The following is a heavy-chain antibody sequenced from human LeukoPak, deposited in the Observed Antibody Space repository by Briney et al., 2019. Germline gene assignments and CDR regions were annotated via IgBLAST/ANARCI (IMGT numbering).Heavy chain of an antibody. CDR2: ISSSSSYI. CDR3: ARGTPSSSGWLYYGMGV. Sequence: GGSLRLSCAASGFTFSSYWMSWVRQAPGKGLEWVSSISSSSSYIYYADSVKGRFTISRDNSKNTLYLQMNSLRAEDTAVYYCARGTPSSSGWLYYGMGVWGQGTTVTVSS. J-gene: IGHJ6*02. CDR1: GFTFSSYW. V-gene: IGHV3-21*01. D-gene: IGHD6-19*01.